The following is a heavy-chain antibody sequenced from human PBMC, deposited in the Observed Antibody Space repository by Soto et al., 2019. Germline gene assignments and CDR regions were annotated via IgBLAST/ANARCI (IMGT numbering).Heavy chain of an antibody. V-gene: IGHV3-72*01. D-gene: IGHD6-19*01. J-gene: IGHJ4*02. CDR1: GFTFSDHY. CDR2: IRNMANSYST. Sequence: EVQLVESGGGLVQPGGSLRLSCAASGFTFSDHYMDWVRQAPGTGLEWVGRIRNMANSYSTEYAASVKGRFTISRDESKDSLYLQMNSLKTEDTAVYYCARAGVAGYRYFDYWGQGTLVTVSS. CDR3: ARAGVAGYRYFDY.